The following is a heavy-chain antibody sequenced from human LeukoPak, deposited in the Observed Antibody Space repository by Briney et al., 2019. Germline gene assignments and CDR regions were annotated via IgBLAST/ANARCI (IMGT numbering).Heavy chain of an antibody. CDR2: ISGSGSST. CDR3: AKDLGGSSGWSP. CDR1: GFTFSSYA. D-gene: IGHD6-19*01. V-gene: IGHV3-23*01. J-gene: IGHJ5*02. Sequence: GGSLRLSCVASGFTFSSYAMSWVRQAPGKGLEWVSGISGSGSSTYNGDSVKGRFIVSRDNSKNTLYLQMNSLRAEDTAVYYCAKDLGGSSGWSPWGQGTLVTVSS.